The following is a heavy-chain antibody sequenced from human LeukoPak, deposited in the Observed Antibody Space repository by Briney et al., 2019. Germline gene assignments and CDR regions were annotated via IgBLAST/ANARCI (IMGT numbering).Heavy chain of an antibody. D-gene: IGHD2-15*01. CDR2: ISYDGSNK. CDR1: GFTFSSYA. V-gene: IGHV3-30-3*01. J-gene: IGHJ4*02. CDR3: AKDLKWSEINVVTFDY. Sequence: QPGGSLRLSCAASGFTFSSYAMHWVRQAPGKGLEWVAVISYDGSNKYYADSVKGRFTISRDNSKNTLYLQMNSLRAEDTAVYHCAKDLKWSEINVVTFDYWGQGTLVTVSS.